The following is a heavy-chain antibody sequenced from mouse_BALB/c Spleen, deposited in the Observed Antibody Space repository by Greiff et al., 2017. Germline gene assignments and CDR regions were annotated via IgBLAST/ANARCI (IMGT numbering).Heavy chain of an antibody. CDR2: IDPSDSYT. CDR3: ARSYGSSYPFAY. Sequence: QVQLQQPGAELVKPGASVKLSCKASGYTFTSYWMHWVKQRPGQGLEWIGEIDPSDSYTNYNQKFKGKATLTVDKSSSTAYMQLSSLTSEDSAVYYCARSYGSSYPFAYWGQGTLVTVSA. V-gene: IGHV1-69*02. J-gene: IGHJ3*01. CDR1: GYTFTSYW. D-gene: IGHD1-1*01.